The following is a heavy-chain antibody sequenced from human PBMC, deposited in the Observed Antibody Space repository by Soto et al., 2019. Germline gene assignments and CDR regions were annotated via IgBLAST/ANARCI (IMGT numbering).Heavy chain of an antibody. D-gene: IGHD6-13*01. CDR2: IYPGDSDT. Sequence: GESLKISCKGSGYSFTSYWIGWVRQMPGKGLEWMGIIYPGDSDTRYSPSFQGQVTISADKSFSTAYLQWGSLKTSDTAMYYSARHEEGAAAGTGRDYYYGMDVWGQGTTVTVSS. CDR3: ARHEEGAAAGTGRDYYYGMDV. CDR1: GYSFTSYW. V-gene: IGHV5-51*01. J-gene: IGHJ6*02.